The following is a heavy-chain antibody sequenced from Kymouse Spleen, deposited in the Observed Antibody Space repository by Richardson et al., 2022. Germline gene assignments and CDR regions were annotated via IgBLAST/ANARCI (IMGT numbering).Heavy chain of an antibody. CDR1: GFTFSSYA. CDR2: ISGSGGST. CDR3: AKEGTYYDFWSGYNYYYYYGMDV. Sequence: EVQLVESGGGLVQPGGSLRLSCAASGFTFSSYAMSWVRQAPGKGLEWVSAISGSGGSTYYADSVKGRFTISRDNSKNTLYLQMNSLRAEDTAVYYCAKEGTYYDFWSGYNYYYYYGMDVWGQGTTVTVSS. V-gene: IGHV3-23*04. D-gene: IGHD3-3*01. J-gene: IGHJ6*02.